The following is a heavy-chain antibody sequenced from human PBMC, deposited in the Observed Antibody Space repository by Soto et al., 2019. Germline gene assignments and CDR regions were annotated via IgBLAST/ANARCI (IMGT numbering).Heavy chain of an antibody. Sequence: QVYLVQSGAEVKKPGSSVKISCKASGGIFSSNTINWVRQAAGQGLEWMGGIIHLFGTVNYAEKFQGRVTITADKSTKTEYMELTSLRSEDTAVYYCASKAACGGDCYAFDSWGQGTLVTVSS. V-gene: IGHV1-69*06. J-gene: IGHJ4*02. CDR2: IIHLFGTV. CDR3: ASKAACGGDCYAFDS. D-gene: IGHD2-21*02. CDR1: GGIFSSNT.